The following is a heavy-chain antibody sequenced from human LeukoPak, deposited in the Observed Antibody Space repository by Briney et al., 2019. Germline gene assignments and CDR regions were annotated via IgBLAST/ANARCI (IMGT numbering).Heavy chain of an antibody. CDR2: INHSGST. CDR3: ARAARWLQLKAFDI. J-gene: IGHJ3*02. V-gene: IGHV4-34*01. D-gene: IGHD5-24*01. CDR1: GGSFSGYY. Sequence: SSETLSLTCAVYGGSFSGYYWSWIRQPPGKGLEWIGEINHSGSTNYNPSLKSRVTISVDTSKNQFSLKLSSVTAADTAVYYCARAARWLQLKAFDIWGQGTMVTVSS.